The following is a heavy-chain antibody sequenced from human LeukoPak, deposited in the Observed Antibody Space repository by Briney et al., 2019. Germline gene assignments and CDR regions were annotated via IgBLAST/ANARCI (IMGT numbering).Heavy chain of an antibody. V-gene: IGHV4-34*12. CDR2: IIHSGST. Sequence: SETLSLTCAVYGGSFSGYYWSWIRQPPGKGLEWIGEIIHSGSTNYNPSLKSRVTISVDTSKNQFSLKLSSVTAADTAVYYCARASYDSSGYYSSYYYYYGMDVWGQGTTVTVSS. CDR1: GGSFSGYY. J-gene: IGHJ6*02. D-gene: IGHD3-22*01. CDR3: ARASYDSSGYYSSYYYYYGMDV.